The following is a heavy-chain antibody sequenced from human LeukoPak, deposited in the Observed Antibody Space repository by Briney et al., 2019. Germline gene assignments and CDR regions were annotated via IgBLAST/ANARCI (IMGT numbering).Heavy chain of an antibody. CDR2: ISNEGRKT. CDR3: VRDVGTTPFDY. J-gene: IGHJ4*02. CDR1: GFPFNSYA. Sequence: GGSLRLSCAASGFPFNSYAMTWVRQTPGKGLEWVAAISNEGRKTYYADSVKGRLTISRDSSKSTVYLQADRLRAEDTATYYCVRDVGTTPFDYWGQGTLLTVSS. V-gene: IGHV3-23*01. D-gene: IGHD1-26*01.